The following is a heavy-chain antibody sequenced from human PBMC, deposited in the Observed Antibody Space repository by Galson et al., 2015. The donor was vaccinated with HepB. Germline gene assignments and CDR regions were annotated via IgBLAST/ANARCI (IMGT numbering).Heavy chain of an antibody. CDR2: ISETGGST. D-gene: IGHD3-10*01. CDR1: GLTFSSSR. Sequence: SLRLSCADSGLTFSSSRMQWVRQAPGKGLEHVSAISETGGSTYYANSVKGRFTISRDNSKNTLYLQMGSLRDEDMAVYYCARGVYYGSGKYYFDYWGQGALVTVSS. V-gene: IGHV3-64*01. CDR3: ARGVYYGSGKYYFDY. J-gene: IGHJ4*02.